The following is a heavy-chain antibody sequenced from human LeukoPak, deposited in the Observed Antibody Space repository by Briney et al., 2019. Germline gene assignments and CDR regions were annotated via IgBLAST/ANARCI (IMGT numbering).Heavy chain of an antibody. CDR3: ALGYCSGGSCYNRYYYYYMDV. CDR2: INPNSGGT. J-gene: IGHJ6*03. Sequence: ASVKVSCKASGYTFTGYYVHWVRQAPGQGLEWMGWINPNSGGTNYAQKFQGRVTMTRDTSISTAYMELSRLRSDDTAVYYCALGYCSGGSCYNRYYYYYMDVWGKGTTVTVSS. CDR1: GYTFTGYY. D-gene: IGHD2-15*01. V-gene: IGHV1-2*02.